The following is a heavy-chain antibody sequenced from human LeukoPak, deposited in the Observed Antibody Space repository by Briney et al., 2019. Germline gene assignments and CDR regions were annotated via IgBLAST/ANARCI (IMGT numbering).Heavy chain of an antibody. CDR2: ISYDGSNK. CDR1: GFTFTSYV. V-gene: IGHV3-30*18. J-gene: IGHJ6*02. CDR3: AKGGGRWELLDYYYGMDV. D-gene: IGHD1-26*01. Sequence: GSLRLSCAASGFTFTSYVMHWVRQAPGKGLQWVALISYDGSNKYYADSVKGRFTISRDNSKNTLYLQMNSLRAEDTAVYYCAKGGGRWELLDYYYGMDVWGQGTTVTVSS.